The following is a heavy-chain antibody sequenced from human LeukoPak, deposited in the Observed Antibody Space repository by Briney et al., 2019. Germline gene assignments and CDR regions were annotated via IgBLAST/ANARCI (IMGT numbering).Heavy chain of an antibody. D-gene: IGHD2-2*01. Sequence: ASVKVSCKASGYTFTNYDINWVRQATGQGLEWLGWMNPNSGNTGFAQKFQGRVTITADESTSTAFMELSSLRSEDTAVYYCATSWYQLLSRFDYWGQGTLVTVSS. J-gene: IGHJ4*02. CDR3: ATSWYQLLSRFDY. V-gene: IGHV1-8*03. CDR1: GYTFTNYD. CDR2: MNPNSGNT.